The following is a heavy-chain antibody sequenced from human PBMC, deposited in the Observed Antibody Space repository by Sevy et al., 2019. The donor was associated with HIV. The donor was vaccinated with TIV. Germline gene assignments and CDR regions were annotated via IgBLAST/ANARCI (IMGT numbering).Heavy chain of an antibody. CDR1: GYTFTGYY. CDR3: ARSASAGSPNCFDP. D-gene: IGHD6-13*01. Sequence: ASVKASCKASGYTFTGYYMHWVRQAPGQGLEWMGWINPNSGGTNYAQKFQGRVTMTRDTSISTAYMELGRLRSDETAVYYCARSASAGSPNCFDPWGQGTLVTVSS. V-gene: IGHV1-2*02. J-gene: IGHJ5*02. CDR2: INPNSGGT.